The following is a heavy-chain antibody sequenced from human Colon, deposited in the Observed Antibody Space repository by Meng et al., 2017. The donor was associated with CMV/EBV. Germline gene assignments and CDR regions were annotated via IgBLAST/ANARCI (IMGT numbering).Heavy chain of an antibody. Sequence: ASVKVSCKASGYTFTDDYMHWVRQAPGQGLEWLGWINPKSGATNYAQKFQGRVTMTRDTSISTAYMELSRLRSDDTAVYYCARVEYQLLSVDYWGQGTLVTVSS. J-gene: IGHJ4*02. V-gene: IGHV1-2*02. D-gene: IGHD2-2*01. CDR2: INPKSGAT. CDR1: GYTFTDDY. CDR3: ARVEYQLLSVDY.